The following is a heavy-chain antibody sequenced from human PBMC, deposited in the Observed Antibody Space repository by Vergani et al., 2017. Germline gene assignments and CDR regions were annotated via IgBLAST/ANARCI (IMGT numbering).Heavy chain of an antibody. CDR3: ARGGYSGSYYSAFDI. CDR1: GFTFSSYA. V-gene: IGHV3-30*01. D-gene: IGHD1-26*01. J-gene: IGHJ3*02. Sequence: QVQLVESGGGVVQPGRSLRLSSAASGFTFSSYAMHWVRQAPGKGLEWVAVISYDGSNKYYADSVKGRFTISRDNSKNTLYLQMNSLRAEDTAVYYCARGGYSGSYYSAFDIWGQGTMVTVSS. CDR2: ISYDGSNK.